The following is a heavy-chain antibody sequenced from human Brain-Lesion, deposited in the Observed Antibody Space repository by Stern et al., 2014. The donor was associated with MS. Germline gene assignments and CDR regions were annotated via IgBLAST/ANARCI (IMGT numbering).Heavy chain of an antibody. V-gene: IGHV4-31*03. D-gene: IGHD1-26*01. CDR3: ASRWSGTYYGQNWFDP. J-gene: IGHJ5*02. CDR1: GDSITRGGHY. CDR2: IYNSGAT. Sequence: QVQLVQSGPGLVKPSQTLSLTCTVSGDSITRGGHYWRWIRQHPGKGLEWIGYIYNSGATFYNPSLKGRVTISLDTSKNQFSLQLSSVTAADTAIYYCASRWSGTYYGQNWFDPWGQGILVTVST.